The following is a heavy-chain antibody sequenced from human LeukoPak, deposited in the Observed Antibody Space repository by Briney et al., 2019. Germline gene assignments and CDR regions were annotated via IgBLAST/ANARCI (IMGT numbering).Heavy chain of an antibody. V-gene: IGHV3-23*01. CDR2: FRGNGET. CDR3: GKASWVSSNDAVR. D-gene: IGHD4-11*01. Sequence: GVSLRLSCAASGLSSHSFAMSWLPQGPARGREWVSSFRGNGETFYADSVKGRFTLSSDSSRNTVYFQLNNLRVEDTAIYYCGKASWVSSNDAVRWGQGTLVTVSS. CDR1: GLSSHSFA. J-gene: IGHJ4*02.